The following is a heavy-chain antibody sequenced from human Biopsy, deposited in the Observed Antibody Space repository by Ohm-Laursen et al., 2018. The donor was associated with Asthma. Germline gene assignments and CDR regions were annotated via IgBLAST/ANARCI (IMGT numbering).Heavy chain of an antibody. Sequence: SLRLSCSASGFTFDDYAMHWVRQAPGKGLEWVSGVSWNSGSIDYADSMKGRFTISRDNAKSTLYLQMNRLRTDDTAVYFCAKRRGYSDLTDFDHWGQGTLVTVSS. V-gene: IGHV3-9*01. CDR1: GFTFDDYA. CDR3: AKRRGYSDLTDFDH. D-gene: IGHD3-3*01. CDR2: VSWNSGSI. J-gene: IGHJ4*02.